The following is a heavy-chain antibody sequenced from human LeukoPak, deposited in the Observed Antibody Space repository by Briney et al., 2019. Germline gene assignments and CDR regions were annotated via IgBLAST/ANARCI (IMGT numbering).Heavy chain of an antibody. CDR2: IIPIFGTA. CDR3: AREDTYYYDSSGYYYFDY. CDR1: GGTFSSYA. Sequence: EASVKVSCKASGGTFSSYAISWVRQAPGQGLEWMGRIIPIFGTANYAQKFQGRVTITTDESTSTAYMELSSLRSEDTAVYYCAREDTYYYDSSGYYYFDYWGQGTLVTVSS. D-gene: IGHD3-22*01. J-gene: IGHJ4*02. V-gene: IGHV1-69*05.